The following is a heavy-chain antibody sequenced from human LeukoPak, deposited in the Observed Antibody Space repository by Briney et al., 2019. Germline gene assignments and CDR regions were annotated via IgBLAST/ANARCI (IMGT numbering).Heavy chain of an antibody. CDR3: ARRTSKDAFDI. CDR2: IYYSGST. D-gene: IGHD1/OR15-1a*01. V-gene: IGHV4-61*01. Sequence: PSETLSLTCTVSGGSISSGSYYWSWIRQPPGKGLEWIGYIYYSGSTNYNPSLKSRVTISVDTSKNQFSLKLSSVTAADTAVYYCARRTSKDAFDIWGQGTMVTVSS. CDR1: GGSISSGSYY. J-gene: IGHJ3*02.